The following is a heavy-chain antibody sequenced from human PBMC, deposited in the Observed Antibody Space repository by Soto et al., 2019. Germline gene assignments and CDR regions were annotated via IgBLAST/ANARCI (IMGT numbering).Heavy chain of an antibody. D-gene: IGHD3-9*01. V-gene: IGHV3-30*18. CDR1: GFTFSSYG. J-gene: IGHJ6*02. CDR2: ISYDGSNK. Sequence: EGPLRLSCAASGFTFSSYGMHWVRQAPGKGLEWVAVISYDGSNKYYADSVKGRFTISRDNSKNTLYLQMNSLRAEDTAVYYCAKECYRYYDILNGYYNSYYGMDVWGQGTTVTVSS. CDR3: AKECYRYYDILNGYYNSYYGMDV.